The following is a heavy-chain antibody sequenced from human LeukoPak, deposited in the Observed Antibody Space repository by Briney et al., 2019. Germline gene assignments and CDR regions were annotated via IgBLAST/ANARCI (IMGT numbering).Heavy chain of an antibody. CDR3: ARDYGDSSGYYYLDY. CDR1: GFTFSSYA. CDR2: ISYDGSNK. D-gene: IGHD3-22*01. V-gene: IGHV3-30-3*01. Sequence: GGSLGLSCAASGFTFSSYAMSWVRQAPGKGLEWVAVISYDGSNKYYADSVKGRFTISRDNSKNTLYLQMNSLRAEDTAVYYCARDYGDSSGYYYLDYWGQGTLVTVSS. J-gene: IGHJ4*02.